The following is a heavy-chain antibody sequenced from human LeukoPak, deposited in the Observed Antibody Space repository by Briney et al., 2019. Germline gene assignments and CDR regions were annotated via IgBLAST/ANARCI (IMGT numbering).Heavy chain of an antibody. CDR3: TGERVPPSVYYYYLVV. CDR2: INDSGGT. V-gene: IGHV4-34*01. Sequence: SETLSLTCAVYGGSSSDSYCVWLRQPPGTGREWIGEINDSGGTTYNPSLQSRVTLPADTSKTQFRLNLKSTTAAHTTGLYCTGERVPPSVYYYYLVVWGKGNTVTVSS. CDR1: GGSSSDSY. D-gene: IGHD5/OR15-5a*01. J-gene: IGHJ6*03.